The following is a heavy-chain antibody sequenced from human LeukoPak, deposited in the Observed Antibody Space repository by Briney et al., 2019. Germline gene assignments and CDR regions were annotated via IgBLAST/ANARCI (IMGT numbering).Heavy chain of an antibody. Sequence: GGSLRLSCAASGFTFSTYSMNWVRQAPGKGLEWVSYISSRSSTIYYADSVKGRFTISRDNAKNSLYLQMNSLRAEDTGVYYCAVEDIASSNPMDVWGKGTTVTVSS. J-gene: IGHJ6*04. V-gene: IGHV3-48*04. D-gene: IGHD5/OR15-5a*01. CDR2: ISSRSSTI. CDR3: AVEDIASSNPMDV. CDR1: GFTFSTYS.